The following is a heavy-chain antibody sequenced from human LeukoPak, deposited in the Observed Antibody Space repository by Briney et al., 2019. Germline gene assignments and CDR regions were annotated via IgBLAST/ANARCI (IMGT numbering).Heavy chain of an antibody. CDR2: ISSSSSTI. V-gene: IGHV3-48*04. D-gene: IGHD6-13*01. CDR3: ARDYTGYSSSWYNWFDP. CDR1: GFTFSSYS. Sequence: GSLRLSCAASGFTFSSYSMNWVRQALGKGLEWVSYISSSSSTIYYADSVKGRFTISRDNAKNSLYLQMNSLRAEDTAVYYCARDYTGYSSSWYNWFDPWGQGTLVTVSS. J-gene: IGHJ5*02.